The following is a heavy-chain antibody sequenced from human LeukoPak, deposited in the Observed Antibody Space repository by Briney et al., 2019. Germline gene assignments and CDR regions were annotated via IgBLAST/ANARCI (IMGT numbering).Heavy chain of an antibody. CDR1: GFSVDDYG. J-gene: IGHJ4*02. CDR2: INGNGDTT. Sequence: GGSLRLSCAPSGFSVDDYGMTWVRQAPVKGLEWVAGINGNGDTTGYAGSVKGRFTISRDNAKNSLYLQMNSLRAEDTAVYYCARGNRGSSYGGDSWGQGTLVTVSS. CDR3: ARGNRGSSYGGDS. D-gene: IGHD1-26*01. V-gene: IGHV3-20*04.